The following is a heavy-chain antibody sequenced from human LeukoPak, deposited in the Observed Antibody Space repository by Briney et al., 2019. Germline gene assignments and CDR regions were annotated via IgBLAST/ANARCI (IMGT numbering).Heavy chain of an antibody. Sequence: SETLSLTCTVSGYSISSGYYWGWIRQPPGKGLEWIGSIYHSGSTYYNPSLKSRVTMSVDTSKNQFSLKLSSVTAADTAVYYCARSFIVVVVAATVWFDPWGQGTLVTVSS. CDR2: IYHSGST. D-gene: IGHD2-15*01. CDR3: ARSFIVVVVAATVWFDP. J-gene: IGHJ5*02. CDR1: GYSISSGYY. V-gene: IGHV4-38-2*02.